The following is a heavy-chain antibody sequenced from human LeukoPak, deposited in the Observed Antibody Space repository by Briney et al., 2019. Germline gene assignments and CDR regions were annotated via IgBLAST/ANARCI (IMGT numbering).Heavy chain of an antibody. CDR1: GYTFTSYG. Sequence: GASVKVSCKASGYTFTSYGINWVRQAPGQGLEWMGWISAYNGNTNYAQKFQGRVTMTTDASTTTAYMELRSLRSDDTAVYYCARDKYSGYERDAFDIWGQGTMVTVSS. V-gene: IGHV1-18*01. CDR3: ARDKYSGYERDAFDI. CDR2: ISAYNGNT. J-gene: IGHJ3*02. D-gene: IGHD5-12*01.